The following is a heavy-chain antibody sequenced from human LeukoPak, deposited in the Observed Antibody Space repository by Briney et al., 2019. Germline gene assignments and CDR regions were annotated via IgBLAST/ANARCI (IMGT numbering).Heavy chain of an antibody. CDR1: GGSFSGYY. J-gene: IGHJ5*02. Sequence: PSETLSLTCAVYGGSFSGYYWSWIRQPPGKGLEWIGEINHSGSTNNNPSLKSRVTISVDTSKNQLSLKLSSVTAADTAVYYCASRSVQRENWFDPWGQGTLVTVSS. V-gene: IGHV4-34*01. D-gene: IGHD1-1*01. CDR3: ASRSVQRENWFDP. CDR2: INHSGST.